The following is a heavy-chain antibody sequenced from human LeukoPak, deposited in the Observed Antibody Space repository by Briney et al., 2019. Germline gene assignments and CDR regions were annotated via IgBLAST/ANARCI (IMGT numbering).Heavy chain of an antibody. J-gene: IGHJ5*02. CDR2: ISSSGSTI. CDR3: ARAAAGTMWFDP. D-gene: IGHD6-13*01. CDR1: GFTFSSYE. Sequence: GGSLRLSCAASGFTFSSYEMNWVRQAPGKGLEWVSYISSSGSTIYYVDSVKGRFTISRDNAKNSLYLQMNSLRAEDTAVYYCARAAAGTMWFDPWGQGTLVTVSS. V-gene: IGHV3-48*03.